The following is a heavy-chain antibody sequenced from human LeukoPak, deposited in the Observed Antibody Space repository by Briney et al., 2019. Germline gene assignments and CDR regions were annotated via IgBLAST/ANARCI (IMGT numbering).Heavy chain of an antibody. Sequence: EASVKVSCKTFGYSFSDYYMYWVRQAPGQGLEWMGWINPDSGVTGYAQKFQGRVTMTRDTSISTAYMELSRLRSDDTAMYYCARDGPAAIPDLDYWGQGTLVTVSS. CDR3: ARDGPAAIPDLDY. V-gene: IGHV1-2*02. CDR1: GYSFSDYY. D-gene: IGHD2-2*01. CDR2: INPDSGVT. J-gene: IGHJ4*02.